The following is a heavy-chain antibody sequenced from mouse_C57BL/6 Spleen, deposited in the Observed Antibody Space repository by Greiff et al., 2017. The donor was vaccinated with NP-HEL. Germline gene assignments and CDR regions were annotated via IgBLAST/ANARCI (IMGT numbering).Heavy chain of an antibody. D-gene: IGHD2-5*01. CDR3: ARNSYYSNTGFAY. CDR2: IWSGGST. J-gene: IGHJ3*01. CDR1: GFSLTSYG. Sequence: QVQLKQSGPGPVQPSQSLSITCTVSGFSLTSYGVHWVRQSPGKGLEWLGVIWSGGSTDYNAAFISRLSISKDNSKSQVFFKMNSLQADDTAIYYCARNSYYSNTGFAYWGQGTLVTVSA. V-gene: IGHV2-2*01.